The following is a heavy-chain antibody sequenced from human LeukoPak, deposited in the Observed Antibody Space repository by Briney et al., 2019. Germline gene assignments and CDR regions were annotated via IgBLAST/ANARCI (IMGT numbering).Heavy chain of an antibody. CDR1: GFAFSSYW. CDR2: INREGNEK. D-gene: IGHD4-23*01. CDR3: ARVGTWELQRVFDF. V-gene: IGHV3-7*01. J-gene: IGHJ4*02. Sequence: GGSQRLSCATSGFAFSSYWMTWVRQVPGKGLDWVANINREGNEKYHVDSVKGRFTISRDNAKNSVDLQMDGLRVEDTAVYYCARVGTWELQRVFDFWGQGTLVTVSS.